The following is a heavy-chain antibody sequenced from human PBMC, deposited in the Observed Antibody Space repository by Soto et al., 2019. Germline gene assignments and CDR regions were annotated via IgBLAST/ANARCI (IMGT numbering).Heavy chain of an antibody. Sequence: QVHLQQWGAGLFKPSETLSLTCAVYGGSVNGYYWNWIRQPPGKGLEWIGEINHTGGTYYNPSLKSRFTMSVDTSKHQFSLRLSSVTASDTSIYYCATRIPVIGLLIPPFDRWGQGTQVTVSS. D-gene: IGHD2-21*01. CDR3: ATRIPVIGLLIPPFDR. J-gene: IGHJ5*02. CDR2: INHTGGT. V-gene: IGHV4-34*02. CDR1: GGSVNGYY.